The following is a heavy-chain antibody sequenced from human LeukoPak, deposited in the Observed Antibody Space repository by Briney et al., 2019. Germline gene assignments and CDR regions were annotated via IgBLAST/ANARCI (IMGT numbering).Heavy chain of an antibody. V-gene: IGHV4-61*08. J-gene: IGHJ6*03. Sequence: PSETLSLTCTVSGGSISSGDYYWSWIRQPPGKGLEWIGYIYYSGSTNYNPSIKSRVTISVDTSKNQFSLKLSSVTAADTAVYYCARGGYDFWSGYYTIKGPYTSNYYYYYMDVWGKGTTVTVSS. CDR3: ARGGYDFWSGYYTIKGPYTSNYYYYYMDV. D-gene: IGHD3-3*01. CDR1: GGSISSGDYY. CDR2: IYYSGST.